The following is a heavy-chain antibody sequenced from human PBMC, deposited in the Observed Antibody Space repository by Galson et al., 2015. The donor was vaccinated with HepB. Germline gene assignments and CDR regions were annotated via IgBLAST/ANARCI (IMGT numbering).Heavy chain of an antibody. Sequence: SLRLSCAASGFTLDDYAMHWVRQAPGKGLEWVSGISWNSGSIGYADSVKGRFTISRDNAKNSLYLQMNSLRAEDTALYYCAKGPNEGATITCFDDWGQGTLVTVSS. J-gene: IGHJ4*02. CDR1: GFTLDDYA. CDR2: ISWNSGSI. CDR3: AKGPNEGATITCFDD. D-gene: IGHD5-24*01. V-gene: IGHV3-9*01.